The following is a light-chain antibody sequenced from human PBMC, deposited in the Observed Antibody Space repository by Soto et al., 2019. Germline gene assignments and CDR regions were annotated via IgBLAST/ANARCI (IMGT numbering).Light chain of an antibody. CDR1: QSILHSNGYNY. Sequence: DIVMTQSPLSLAVTPGEPASISCRSSQSILHSNGYNYLDWYLQKPGQSPQLLIYLGSNRASGVPDRFSGSGSGTDFTLKISRVEAEDVGVYYCMQALQTPSTFGGGTKVEIK. CDR3: MQALQTPST. J-gene: IGKJ4*01. V-gene: IGKV2-28*01. CDR2: LGS.